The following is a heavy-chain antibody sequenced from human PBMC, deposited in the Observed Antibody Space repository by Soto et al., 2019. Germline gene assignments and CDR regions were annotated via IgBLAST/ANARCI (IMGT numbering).Heavy chain of an antibody. J-gene: IGHJ2*01. Sequence: ASVKVSCKASGYTFTGYYMHWVRQAPGQGLEWMGWINPNSGGTNYAQKFQGWVTMTRDTSISTAYMELSRLRSDDTAVYYCARGLWFFFFQRCGDPRDLHSFRTRRSSDL. CDR2: INPNSGGT. V-gene: IGHV1-2*04. CDR1: GYTFTGYY. CDR3: ARGLWFFFFQRCGDPRDLHSFRTRRSSDL. D-gene: IGHD3-10*01.